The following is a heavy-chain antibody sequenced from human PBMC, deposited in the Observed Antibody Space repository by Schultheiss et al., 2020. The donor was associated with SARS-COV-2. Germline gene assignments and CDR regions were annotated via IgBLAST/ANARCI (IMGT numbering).Heavy chain of an antibody. CDR2: IYYSGST. D-gene: IGHD6-6*01. V-gene: IGHV4-59*08. J-gene: IGHJ3*02. Sequence: SETLSLTCTVSGGSISSYYWSWIRQPPGKGLEWIGYIYYSGSTNYNPSLKSRVTISVDTSKNQFSLKLSSVTAADTAVYYCARRIAARPGDAFDIWGQGTMFTVSS. CDR1: GGSISSYY. CDR3: ARRIAARPGDAFDI.